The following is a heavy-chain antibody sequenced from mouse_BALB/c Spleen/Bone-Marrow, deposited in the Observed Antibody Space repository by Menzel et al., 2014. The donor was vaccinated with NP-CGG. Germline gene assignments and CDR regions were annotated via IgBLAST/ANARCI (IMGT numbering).Heavy chain of an antibody. Sequence: EVQLVESGAELVKPGASVKLSCTASGFNIKDTYMHWVKQRPEQGLEWIGRIDPANGNTKYDPKFQGKATITANTSSNTAYLQLSSLTSEDTAVYYCARYRYDYDAMDYWGQGTSVTVSS. V-gene: IGHV14-3*02. D-gene: IGHD2-14*01. CDR3: ARYRYDYDAMDY. J-gene: IGHJ4*01. CDR2: IDPANGNT. CDR1: GFNIKDTY.